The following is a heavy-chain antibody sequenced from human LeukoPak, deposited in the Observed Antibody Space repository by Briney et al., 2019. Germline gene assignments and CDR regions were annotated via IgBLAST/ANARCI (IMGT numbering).Heavy chain of an antibody. V-gene: IGHV3-21*01. CDR1: GFTFSSYN. J-gene: IGHJ4*02. Sequence: PGGSLRLSCAASGFTFSSYNMNWVRQAPGKGLEWVSSHSSSGTYIFYADSLKGRFTISRDNAKKSLYLQMNSLRAEDTAVYYCARVPYSGSKIYWGQGTLVTVSS. D-gene: IGHD1-26*01. CDR2: HSSSGTYI. CDR3: ARVPYSGSKIY.